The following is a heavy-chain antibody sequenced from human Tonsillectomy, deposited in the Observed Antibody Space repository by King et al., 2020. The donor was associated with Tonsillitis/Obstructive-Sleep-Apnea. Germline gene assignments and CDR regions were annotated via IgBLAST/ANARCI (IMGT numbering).Heavy chain of an antibody. V-gene: IGHV3-33*01. CDR1: GFTFSSYG. J-gene: IGHJ6*02. CDR3: ARGITGTTLNYPYGMDV. CDR2: IWYDGSNK. Sequence: QLVQSGGGVVQPGRSLRLSCAASGFTFSSYGMHWVRQAPGKGLEWVAVIWYDGSNKYYADSVKGRFTISRDNSKNTLYLQMNSLRAEDTAVYYCARGITGTTLNYPYGMDVWGQGTTVTVSS. D-gene: IGHD1-7*01.